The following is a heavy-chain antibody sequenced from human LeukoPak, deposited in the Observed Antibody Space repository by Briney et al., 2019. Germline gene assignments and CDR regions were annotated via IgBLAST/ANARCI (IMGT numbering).Heavy chain of an antibody. Sequence: GASVTVSCKASGYTFTNYGISWVRQAPGPPLEWMGWISAYNGNTHYAQNLQGRVTMTVDTSTSTAYMELRSVRADDTAVYYCARDVPDCSDYVNFDYWGQGTLVTVSS. CDR3: ARDVPDCSDYVNFDY. V-gene: IGHV1-18*01. CDR1: GYTFTNYG. D-gene: IGHD4-11*01. CDR2: ISAYNGNT. J-gene: IGHJ4*02.